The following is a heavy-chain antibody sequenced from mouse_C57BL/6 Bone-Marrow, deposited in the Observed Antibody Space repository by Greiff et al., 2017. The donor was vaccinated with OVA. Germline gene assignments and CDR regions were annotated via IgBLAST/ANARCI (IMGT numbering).Heavy chain of an antibody. Sequence: EVKLLESGAELVRPGASVKLSCTASGFNIKDDYMHWVKQRPEQGLEWIGWIDPENGDTEYASKFQGKATITADTSSNTAYLQLSSLTSEDTAVYYCTTRDYDVFPFAYWGQGTLVTVSA. J-gene: IGHJ3*01. CDR1: GFNIKDDY. V-gene: IGHV14-4*01. D-gene: IGHD2-4*01. CDR3: TTRDYDVFPFAY. CDR2: IDPENGDT.